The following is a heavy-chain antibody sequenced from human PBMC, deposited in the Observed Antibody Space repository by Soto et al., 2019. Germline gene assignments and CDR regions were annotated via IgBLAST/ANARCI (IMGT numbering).Heavy chain of an antibody. V-gene: IGHV1-69*13. D-gene: IGHD2-15*01. CDR1: GGTFSSYA. CDR2: IIPIFGTA. CDR3: ARTTYCSGGSCYSAFDI. J-gene: IGHJ3*02. Sequence: SVKVSCKASGGTFSSYAISWVRQAPGQGLEWMGGIIPIFGTADYAQKFQGRVTITADESTSTAYMELSSLRSEDTAVYCCARTTYCSGGSCYSAFDIWGQGTMVTVSS.